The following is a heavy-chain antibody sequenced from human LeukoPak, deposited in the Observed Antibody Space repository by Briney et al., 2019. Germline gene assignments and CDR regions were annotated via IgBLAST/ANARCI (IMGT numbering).Heavy chain of an antibody. Sequence: GGSLRLSCAASGFTFSSYWMSWVRQAPGKGLEWVANIKQDGSEKYYVDSVKGRFTISRDNAKNSLYLQMNSLRAEDTAVYYCARLGELSLYNEYYFDYWGQGTLVTVSS. J-gene: IGHJ4*02. CDR3: ARLGELSLYNEYYFDY. CDR1: GFTFSSYW. CDR2: IKQDGSEK. D-gene: IGHD3-16*02. V-gene: IGHV3-7*03.